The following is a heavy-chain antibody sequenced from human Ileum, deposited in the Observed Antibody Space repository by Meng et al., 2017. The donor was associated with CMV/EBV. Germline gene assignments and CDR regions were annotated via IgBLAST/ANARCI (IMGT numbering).Heavy chain of an antibody. CDR1: GYSFTGYY. CDR3: VKENVRGDYDA. D-gene: IGHD4-17*01. J-gene: IGHJ5*02. V-gene: IGHV1-2*02. Sequence: AEVKKPGASVKVPCRASGYSFTGYYIHWVRQAPGQGLEWMGWINPNSGGPHFAPKFLDRVTMTRDTSINTAYMELTSLRSGDTAVYYCVKENVRGDYDAWGQGTLVTVSS. CDR2: INPNSGGP.